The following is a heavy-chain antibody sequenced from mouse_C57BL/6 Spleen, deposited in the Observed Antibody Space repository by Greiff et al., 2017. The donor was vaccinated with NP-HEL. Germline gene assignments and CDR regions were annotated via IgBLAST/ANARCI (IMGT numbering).Heavy chain of an antibody. CDR3: ARKSAYYSNYWYFDV. J-gene: IGHJ1*03. CDR2: IYPRSGNT. V-gene: IGHV1-81*01. D-gene: IGHD2-5*01. Sequence: QVQLQQSGAELARPGASVKLSCKASGYTFTSYGISWVKQRTGQGLEWIGEIYPRSGNTYYNEKFKGKATLTADKSSSTAYMELRSLTSEDSAVYFCARKSAYYSNYWYFDVWGTGTTVTVSS. CDR1: GYTFTSYG.